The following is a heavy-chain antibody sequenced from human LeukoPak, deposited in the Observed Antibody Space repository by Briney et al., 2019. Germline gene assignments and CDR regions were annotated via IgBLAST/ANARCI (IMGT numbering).Heavy chain of an antibody. Sequence: GASVKVSCKASGGTFSSYTISWVRQAPGQGLEWMGGIIPILGIANYAQKFQGRVTITADKSTSTAYMELSSLRSEDTAVYYCARDNSSSIYYYYGMDVWGQGTTVTVSS. D-gene: IGHD6-6*01. V-gene: IGHV1-69*10. J-gene: IGHJ6*02. CDR3: ARDNSSSIYYYYGMDV. CDR2: IIPILGIA. CDR1: GGTFSSYT.